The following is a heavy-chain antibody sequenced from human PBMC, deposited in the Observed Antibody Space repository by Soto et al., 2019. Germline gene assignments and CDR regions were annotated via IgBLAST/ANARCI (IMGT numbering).Heavy chain of an antibody. V-gene: IGHV3-21*01. CDR3: AREDSIIIPAVSDF. Sequence: LRLSCSVSGFNFNNYGINLVRQAPGKGLEWVSSVSKSDYTYYSDSVKGRFTISRDNAKNSVSLQMNTLRAEDTAVYYCAREDSIIIPAVSDFWGQGTLVTVSS. CDR2: VSKSDYT. CDR1: GFNFNNYG. J-gene: IGHJ4*02. D-gene: IGHD2-2*01.